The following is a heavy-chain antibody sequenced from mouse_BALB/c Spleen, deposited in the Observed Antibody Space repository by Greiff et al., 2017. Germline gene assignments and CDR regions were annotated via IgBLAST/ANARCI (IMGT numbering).Heavy chain of an antibody. D-gene: IGHD2-2*01. CDR3: ARGGGYGAMDY. V-gene: IGHV5-9-4*01. Sequence: EVKVEESGGGLVKPGGSLKLSCAASGFTFSSYAMSWVRQSPEKRLEWVAEISSGGSYTYYPDTVTGRFTISRDNAKNTLYLEMSSLRSEDTAMYYCARGGGYGAMDYWGQGTSVTVSS. J-gene: IGHJ4*01. CDR2: ISSGGSYT. CDR1: GFTFSSYA.